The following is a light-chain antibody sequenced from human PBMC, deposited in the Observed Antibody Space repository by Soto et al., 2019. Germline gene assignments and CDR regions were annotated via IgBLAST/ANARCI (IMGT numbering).Light chain of an antibody. CDR3: QQYGFSPIS. J-gene: IGKJ5*01. CDR2: DAS. V-gene: IGKV3-20*01. Sequence: EVVLTQSPGTLSLSPLERVTLSCRASQTVTNDYLAWYQQKDGQAPRLLIYDASTRATGVPDRFSGSGSGPEYTLTITRLEPEDFAVYSCQQYGFSPISFGQGTRL. CDR1: QTVTNDY.